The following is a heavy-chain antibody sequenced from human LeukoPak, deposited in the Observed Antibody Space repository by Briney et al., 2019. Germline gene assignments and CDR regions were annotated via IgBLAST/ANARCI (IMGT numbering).Heavy chain of an antibody. Sequence: PSETLSLTCAVSGGSINIHYWGWIRQPPGKGLQWIGDIYSTGKNNYNPSLESRVTISLDTSKSHLSLNLTSVLAADTAIYYCVRRDTGWNYFDYWGQGILVTVSS. CDR2: IYSTGKN. V-gene: IGHV4-4*08. CDR1: GGSINIHY. CDR3: VRRDTGWNYFDY. D-gene: IGHD6-19*01. J-gene: IGHJ4*02.